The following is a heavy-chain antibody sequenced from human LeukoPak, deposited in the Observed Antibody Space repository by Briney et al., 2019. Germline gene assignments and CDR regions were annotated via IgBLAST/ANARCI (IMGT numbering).Heavy chain of an antibody. CDR1: GGSISSGYY. V-gene: IGHV4-38-2*02. D-gene: IGHD3-3*01. CDR2: IYHSGST. Sequence: SETLSLTCAVSGGSISSGYYWGWIRQPPGKGLEWIGSIYHSGSTYYNPSLKSRVTISVDTSKNQFSLKLSSVTAADTAVYYCARESPYYDFWSGYYYNGTPYYFDYWGQGTLVTVSS. J-gene: IGHJ4*02. CDR3: ARESPYYDFWSGYYYNGTPYYFDY.